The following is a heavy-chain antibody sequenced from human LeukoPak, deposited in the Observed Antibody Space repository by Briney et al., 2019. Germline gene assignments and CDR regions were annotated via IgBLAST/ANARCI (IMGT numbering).Heavy chain of an antibody. CDR3: ARGGVGSGIGFDY. Sequence: GGSLRLSCAASGFTFDDYAMHWVRQAPGKGLEWVSGISWNSGSIGYADSVKGRFTISRDNAKNSLYLQMNSLRAEDTALYYCARGGVGSGIGFDYWGQGTLVTVSS. V-gene: IGHV3-9*01. J-gene: IGHJ4*02. CDR2: ISWNSGSI. D-gene: IGHD6-19*01. CDR1: GFTFDDYA.